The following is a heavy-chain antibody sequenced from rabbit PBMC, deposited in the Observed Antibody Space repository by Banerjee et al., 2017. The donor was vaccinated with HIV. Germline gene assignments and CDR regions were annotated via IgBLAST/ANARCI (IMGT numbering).Heavy chain of an antibody. V-gene: IGHV1S43*01. Sequence: QQQLEESGGGLVKPGTSLTLTCKASGFSFSGGYWMCWVRQAPGKGLELIACIYTDSDGTWYASWVNGRFTITRSTSLNTVTLQMTSLTAADTATYFCARGDTGSRHSPFNLWGPGTLVTVS. D-gene: IGHD7-1*01. CDR1: GFSFSGGYW. CDR3: ARGDTGSRHSPFNL. CDR2: IYTDSDGT. J-gene: IGHJ4*01.